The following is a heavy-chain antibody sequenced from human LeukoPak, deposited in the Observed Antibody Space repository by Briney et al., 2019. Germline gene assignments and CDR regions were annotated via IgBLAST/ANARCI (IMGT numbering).Heavy chain of an antibody. CDR3: DGRWT. D-gene: IGHD4-23*01. Sequence: GGSLTLSCVASGFTSSANWMNWVRKVPGKGLEWVANIKQDGSEKNYVDSVKGRFTISRDSAKNSLYLQMNSLRAEDTAVYYCDGRWTWGQGTLVTVSS. CDR1: GFTSSANW. CDR2: IKQDGSEK. V-gene: IGHV3-7*01. J-gene: IGHJ5*02.